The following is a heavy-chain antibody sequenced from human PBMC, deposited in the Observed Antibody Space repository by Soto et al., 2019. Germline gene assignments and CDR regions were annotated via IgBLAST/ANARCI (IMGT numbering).Heavy chain of an antibody. V-gene: IGHV4-34*01. CDR1: GVSFSGYY. Sequence: SETLSLTCAVYGVSFSGYYWSWIRQPPGKGLEWIGEINHSGSTNYNPSLKSRVTISVDTSKNQFSLKLSSVTAADTAVYYCANRLWFGESSVWFDPWGQGTLVTVSS. CDR2: INHSGST. J-gene: IGHJ5*02. D-gene: IGHD3-10*01. CDR3: ANRLWFGESSVWFDP.